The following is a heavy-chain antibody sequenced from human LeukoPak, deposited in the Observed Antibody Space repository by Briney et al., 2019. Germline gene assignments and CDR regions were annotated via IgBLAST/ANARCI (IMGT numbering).Heavy chain of an antibody. J-gene: IGHJ5*02. Sequence: SETLSLTCTVSGGSISSYYWSWIRQPPGKGLEWIGHIYYSGSTNYNPSLKSRVTIPVDTSKNQFSLKLSSVTAADTAVYYCARYSSRSWFDPWGQGTLVTVSS. CDR1: GGSISSYY. D-gene: IGHD6-13*01. CDR2: IYYSGST. V-gene: IGHV4-59*08. CDR3: ARYSSRSWFDP.